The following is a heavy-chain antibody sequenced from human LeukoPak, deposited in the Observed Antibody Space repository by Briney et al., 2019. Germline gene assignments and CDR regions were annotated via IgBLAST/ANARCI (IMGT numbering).Heavy chain of an antibody. CDR2: IYYNGNT. CDR1: GGSISSSSYY. CDR3: ARQRAFDI. J-gene: IGHJ3*02. Sequence: PSETLSLTCTVSGGSISSSSYYWGWIRQHPDKGLEWIGYIYYNGNTYYNPSLKSRSTISMDISKNQFSLRLSSVTAADTAVYYCARQRAFDIWGQGTVVTVSS. V-gene: IGHV4-31*03.